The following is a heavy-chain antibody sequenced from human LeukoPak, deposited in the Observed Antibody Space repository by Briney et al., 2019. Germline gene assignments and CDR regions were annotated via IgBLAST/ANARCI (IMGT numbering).Heavy chain of an antibody. V-gene: IGHV4-31*03. CDR2: IYYSGST. CDR3: ARASGYSYGYVDY. CDR1: GGSISSGGYY. J-gene: IGHJ4*02. Sequence: SETLSLTCTVSGGSISSGGYYWSWIRQHPGKGLGWIGYIYYSGSTYYNPSLKSRVTISVDTSKNQFSLKLSSVTAADTAVYYCARASGYSYGYVDYWGQGTLVTVSS. D-gene: IGHD5-18*01.